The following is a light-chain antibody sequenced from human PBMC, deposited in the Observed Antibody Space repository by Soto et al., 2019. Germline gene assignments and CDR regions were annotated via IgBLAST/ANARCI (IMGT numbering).Light chain of an antibody. CDR1: HSITTY. CDR3: QQSLSTLGLT. CDR2: AAY. V-gene: IGKV1-39*01. Sequence: DIQISQSPSARATSVLGRFTITFRAGHSITTYLNWYQQQSEQHQKPMLSAAYSLQSEVPSRFSGSGSGTDLTLTISSLHPEDFATYYCQQSLSTLGLTFGQGTKVDI. J-gene: IGKJ1*01.